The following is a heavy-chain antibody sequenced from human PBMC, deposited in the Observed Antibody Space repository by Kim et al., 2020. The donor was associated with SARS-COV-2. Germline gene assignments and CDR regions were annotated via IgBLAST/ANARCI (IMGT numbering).Heavy chain of an antibody. CDR2: ISSSSSYI. CDR3: ARDEAYNWNGPDY. V-gene: IGHV3-21*01. J-gene: IGHJ4*02. CDR1: GFTFSSYS. D-gene: IGHD1-20*01. Sequence: GGSLRLSCAASGFTFSSYSMNWVRQAPGKGLEWVSSISSSSSYIYYADSVKGRFTISRDNAKNSLYLQMNSLRAEDTAVYYCARDEAYNWNGPDYWGQGTLVTVSS.